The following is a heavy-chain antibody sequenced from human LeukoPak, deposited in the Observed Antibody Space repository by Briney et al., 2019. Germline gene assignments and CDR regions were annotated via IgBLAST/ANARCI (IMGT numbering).Heavy chain of an antibody. V-gene: IGHV3-21*01. Sequence: GGSLRLSCAASGFTFSSYSMNWVRQAPGKGLEWVSSISSSSSYIYYADSVKGRFTISRDNAKNSLYLQMNSLRAEDTAVYYCARASVLRYFDWNYMDVWGKGTTVTVSS. CDR1: GFTFSSYS. J-gene: IGHJ6*03. D-gene: IGHD3-9*01. CDR3: ARASVLRYFDWNYMDV. CDR2: ISSSSSYI.